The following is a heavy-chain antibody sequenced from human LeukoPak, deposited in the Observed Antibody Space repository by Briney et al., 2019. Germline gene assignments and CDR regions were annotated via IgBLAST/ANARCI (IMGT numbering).Heavy chain of an antibody. V-gene: IGHV3-23*01. D-gene: IGHD4-17*01. CDR1: GFTFSSYA. Sequence: GGSLRLSCAASGFTFSSYAMSWVRQAPGKGLEWVSVISGSGGSTYYADSVKGRFTISRNNPENSLYLQMNSLRAEDTAVYYCARNRGDPSYFDYWGQGTLVTVSS. CDR3: ARNRGDPSYFDY. CDR2: ISGSGGST. J-gene: IGHJ4*02.